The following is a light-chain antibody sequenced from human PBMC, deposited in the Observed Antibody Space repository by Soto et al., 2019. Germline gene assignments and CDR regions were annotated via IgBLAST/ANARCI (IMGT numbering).Light chain of an antibody. J-gene: IGLJ1*01. CDR2: EVS. Sequence: QSVLTQPPSASGSPGQSVTISCTGTSSDVGGYNYVSWYQQHPGKAPKVMIYEVSKRPSGVPDRFSGSKSGNTASLTVSGVKAEDEDDYYCSSYAGSKNYAIGNANKVTGL. CDR3: SSYAGSKNYA. CDR1: SSDVGGYNY. V-gene: IGLV2-8*01.